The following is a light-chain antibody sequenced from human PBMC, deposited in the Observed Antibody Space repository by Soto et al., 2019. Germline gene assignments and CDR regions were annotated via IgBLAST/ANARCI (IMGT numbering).Light chain of an antibody. CDR1: RFFIDNY. CDR2: GAS. CDR3: QQYGSSLYT. Sequence: EVVLTQSPGTLAWSPGERGTLSCSASRFFIDNYLAWYQLRPGQAPRLLIYGASRRATGIPERFSGSGSGTDFTLTISRLEPEDFAVYYCQQYGSSLYTFGQGTKV. V-gene: IGKV3-20*01. J-gene: IGKJ2*01.